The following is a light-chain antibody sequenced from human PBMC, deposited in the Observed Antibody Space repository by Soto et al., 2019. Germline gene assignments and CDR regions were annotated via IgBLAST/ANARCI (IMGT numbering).Light chain of an antibody. J-gene: IGLJ2*01. CDR3: SSYTSTNHVV. CDR2: EVY. V-gene: IGLV2-8*01. CDR1: FNDVGGYNY. Sequence: QSALTQPPSASGSPGQSVTISCTGTFNDVGGYNYVSWYQQHPGKAPKVIIYEVYKRPSGVPERFSGSKSGKTASLTVSGLQADDEADYYCSSYTSTNHVVFGGGTKVTVL.